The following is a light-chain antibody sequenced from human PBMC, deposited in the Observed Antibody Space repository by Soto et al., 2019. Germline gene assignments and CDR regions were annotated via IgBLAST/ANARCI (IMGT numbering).Light chain of an antibody. J-gene: IGKJ1*01. CDR1: QTISSW. Sequence: IQMTQSPSDLSGPLRVHPKSIFXASQTISSWLAWYQQKPGKAPKLLIYKASTLKSGVPSRFSGSGSGTEFTLTISSLQPDDFATYYCQHYNSYSEAFGQGTKVDIK. V-gene: IGKV1-5*03. CDR2: KAS. CDR3: QHYNSYSEA.